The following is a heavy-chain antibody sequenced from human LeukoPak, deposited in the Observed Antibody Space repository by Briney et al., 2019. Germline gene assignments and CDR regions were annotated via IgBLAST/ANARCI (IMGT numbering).Heavy chain of an antibody. CDR1: GGSISSYY. Sequence: SETLSLTCTVPGGSISSYYWSWIRQPPGKGLERGGHIYYRGSTNYNPSPKSRVTISVDTSKIQFSLKLRSVTAADTAVYYCARGQKYRSGYTVTELGSGYFDYWGQGPLVTVSS. CDR2: IYYRGST. V-gene: IGHV4-59*01. D-gene: IGHD5-18*01. J-gene: IGHJ4*02. CDR3: ARGQKYRSGYTVTELGSGYFDY.